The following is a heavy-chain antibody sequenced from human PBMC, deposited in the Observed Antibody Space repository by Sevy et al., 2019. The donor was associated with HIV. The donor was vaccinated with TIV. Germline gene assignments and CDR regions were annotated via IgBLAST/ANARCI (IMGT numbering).Heavy chain of an antibody. D-gene: IGHD3-9*01. CDR3: ASPTYYDIWDASHDYGMDV. J-gene: IGHJ6*02. CDR1: GFTFSSYW. Sequence: GGSLRLSCAASGFTFSSYWMHWVRQAPGKGLVWVSRINSDGSSTSYADSVKGRCTISRDNAKNTLYLQLNSLRAEDSAVYYCASPTYYDIWDASHDYGMDVWGQGTTVSVSS. CDR2: INSDGSST. V-gene: IGHV3-74*01.